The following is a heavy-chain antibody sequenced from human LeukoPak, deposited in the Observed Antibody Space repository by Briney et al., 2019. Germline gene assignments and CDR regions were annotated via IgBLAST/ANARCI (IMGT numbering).Heavy chain of an antibody. V-gene: IGHV4-59*12. CDR1: GGSISSYY. D-gene: IGHD4-11*01. CDR2: IYHSGST. Sequence: SETLSLTCTVSGGSISSYYWSWIRQPPGKGLEWIGYIYHSGSTYYNPSLKSRVTISVDRSKNQFSLKLSSVIAADTAVYYCARAAYSIDYWGQGTLVTVSS. J-gene: IGHJ4*02. CDR3: ARAAYSIDY.